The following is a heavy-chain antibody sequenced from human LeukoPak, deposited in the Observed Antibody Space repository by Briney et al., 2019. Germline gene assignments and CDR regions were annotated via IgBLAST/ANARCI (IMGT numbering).Heavy chain of an antibody. CDR1: GFTFSSYG. D-gene: IGHD1-26*01. V-gene: IGHV3-30*18. J-gene: IGHJ4*02. CDR3: AKDGGSGSPFDY. CDR2: ISYDGSNK. Sequence: GGSLRLSCVGSGFTFSSYGMHWVRQAPGKGLEWVAVISYDGSNKYYADSVKGRFTISRDNSKNTLYLQMNSLRAEDTAVYYCAKDGGSGSPFDYWGQGTLVTVSS.